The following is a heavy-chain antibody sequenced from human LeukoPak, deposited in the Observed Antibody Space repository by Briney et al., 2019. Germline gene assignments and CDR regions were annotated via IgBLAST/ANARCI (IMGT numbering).Heavy chain of an antibody. V-gene: IGHV4-30-4*07. CDR2: IYYSGGT. J-gene: IGHJ6*02. Sequence: SQTLSLTCAVSGGSISSGGYSWSWIRQPPGKGLEWIGYIYYSGGTNYNPSLKSRVTISVDTSKNQFSLKLSSVTAADTAVYYCARDRYGDYVFSIADYYYGMDVWGQGTTVTVSS. D-gene: IGHD4-17*01. CDR3: ARDRYGDYVFSIADYYYGMDV. CDR1: GGSISSGGYS.